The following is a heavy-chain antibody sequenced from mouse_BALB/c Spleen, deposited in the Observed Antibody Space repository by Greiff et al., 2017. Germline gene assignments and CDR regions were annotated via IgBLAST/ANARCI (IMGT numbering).Heavy chain of an antibody. CDR3: ARPRGYGSYWLAY. Sequence: VQLQQSGAELAKPGASVKMSCKASGYTFTSYWMHWVKQRPGQGLEWIGYINPSTGYTEYNQKFKDKATLTADKSSSTAYMQLSSLTSEDSAVYYCARPRGYGSYWLAYWGQGTLVTVSA. D-gene: IGHD1-1*02. J-gene: IGHJ3*01. CDR1: GYTFTSYW. CDR2: INPSTGYT. V-gene: IGHV1-7*01.